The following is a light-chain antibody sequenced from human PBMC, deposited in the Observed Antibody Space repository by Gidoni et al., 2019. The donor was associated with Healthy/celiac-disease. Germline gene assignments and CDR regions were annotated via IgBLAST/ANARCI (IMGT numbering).Light chain of an antibody. CDR1: QSISSY. CDR3: QQRSNRPLT. J-gene: IGKJ4*01. V-gene: IGKV3-11*01. Sequence: EIVLTHSPATLSWSPGERATLSCRASQSISSYLDWYQQKPGQAPRLLIYDASNMATGVPARFSGSGSGTDFTLTISSLEPEDFAVYYCQQRSNRPLTFGGGTKVEIK. CDR2: DAS.